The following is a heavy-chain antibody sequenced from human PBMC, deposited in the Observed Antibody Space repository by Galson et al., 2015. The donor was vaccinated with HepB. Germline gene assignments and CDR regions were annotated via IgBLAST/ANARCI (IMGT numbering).Heavy chain of an antibody. V-gene: IGHV3-23*01. D-gene: IGHD6-13*01. CDR1: GFSFSNHG. CDR2: ISITGGNT. Sequence: SLRLSCAASGFSFSNHGMSWVRQAPGKGLEWVSFISITGGNTYYADSVKGRFTISRDNSKNTLYLQMNSLRAEDTAVYYCAKGLRTRTWWQQQLGAFILGYWGQGTLVTVSS. CDR3: AKGLRTRTWWQQQLGAFILGY. J-gene: IGHJ4*01.